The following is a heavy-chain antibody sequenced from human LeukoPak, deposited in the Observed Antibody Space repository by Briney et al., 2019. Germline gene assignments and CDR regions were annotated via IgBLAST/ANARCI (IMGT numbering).Heavy chain of an antibody. CDR3: AKEEFILGYCSSTSCYFVDY. CDR2: ISYDGSNK. D-gene: IGHD2-2*01. V-gene: IGHV3-30*18. CDR1: GFTFSDFY. J-gene: IGHJ4*02. Sequence: GGSLRLSCTVSGFTFSDFYMSWVRQAPGKGLEWVADISYDGSNKYYADSVKGRFTISRDNSKNTLYLQMNNPRAEDTAVYYCAKEEFILGYCSSTSCYFVDYWGQGTLVTVSS.